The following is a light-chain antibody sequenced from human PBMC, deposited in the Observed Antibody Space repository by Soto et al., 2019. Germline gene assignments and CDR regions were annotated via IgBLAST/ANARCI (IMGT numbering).Light chain of an antibody. Sequence: EVDMTPSPATPPLVPGGRVTPSSSASESVRTNLAWYQQKAGQAPRLLIYGASTRATGIPARFSGSGSGTEFTLIISSLQSEDAEVDYCQQYNSWLWTFGQGTKVDIK. V-gene: IGKV3-15*01. CDR3: QQYNSWLWT. CDR2: GAS. CDR1: ESVRTN. J-gene: IGKJ1*01.